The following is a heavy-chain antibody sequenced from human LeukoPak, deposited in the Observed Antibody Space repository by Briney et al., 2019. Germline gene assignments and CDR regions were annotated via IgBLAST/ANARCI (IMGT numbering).Heavy chain of an antibody. D-gene: IGHD3-16*02. V-gene: IGHV3-7*01. J-gene: IGHJ4*02. CDR1: GLSISGQW. CDR2: TKHDGSEE. Sequence: PGGSLRLSCVASGLSISGQWMNWVRQAPGQGLEWVANTKHDGSEEHYVDSVKGRFTISRDDGRNSVSLQMNSVRAEDTAVYYCGYTNNFYHWGQGTLVVVSS. CDR3: GYTNNFYH.